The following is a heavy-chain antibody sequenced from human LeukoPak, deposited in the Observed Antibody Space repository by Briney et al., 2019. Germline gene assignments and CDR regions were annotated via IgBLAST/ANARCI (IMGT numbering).Heavy chain of an antibody. D-gene: IGHD5-18*01. CDR1: GYTFTGNY. J-gene: IGHJ2*01. CDR3: ARQLWADWYFDL. CDR2: MNPSSGVT. Sequence: GASMKVSCEATGYTFTGNYIHWVRQAPGQGLEGMGWMNPSSGVTDYAQNFQGRVLMTRDTSVNNAYMELSRLTSDDTAVYYCARQLWADWYFDLWGRGTLVTVSS. V-gene: IGHV1-2*02.